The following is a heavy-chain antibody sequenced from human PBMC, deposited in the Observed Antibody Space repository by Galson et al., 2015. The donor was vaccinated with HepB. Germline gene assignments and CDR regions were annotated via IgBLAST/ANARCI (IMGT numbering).Heavy chain of an antibody. CDR3: AGLLRYFDWLSQGLDY. D-gene: IGHD3-9*01. J-gene: IGHJ4*02. CDR1: GYTFTSYY. CDR2: ISPSGGST. V-gene: IGHV1-46*04. Sequence: SVKVSCKASGYTFTSYYMHWVRQAPGQGLEWMGIISPSGGSTSYAQKLQGRVTMTRDTSTSTVYMELSSLRSEDTAVYYCAGLLRYFDWLSQGLDYWGQGTLVTVSS.